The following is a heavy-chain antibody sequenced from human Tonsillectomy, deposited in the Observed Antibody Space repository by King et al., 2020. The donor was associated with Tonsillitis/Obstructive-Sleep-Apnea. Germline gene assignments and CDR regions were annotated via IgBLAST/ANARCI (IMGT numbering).Heavy chain of an antibody. J-gene: IGHJ4*02. CDR2: IYYSGST. CDR3: ARLPSEQQLVGEYFDY. V-gene: IGHV4-59*08. Sequence: QMQLQESGPGLVKPSETLSLTCTVSGGSISSYYWSWIRQPPGKGLEWIGYIYYSGSTNYNPSLKSRVTISVDTSKNQFSLKLSSVTAADTAVYYCARLPSEQQLVGEYFDYWGQGTLVTVSS. CDR1: GGSISSYY. D-gene: IGHD6-13*01.